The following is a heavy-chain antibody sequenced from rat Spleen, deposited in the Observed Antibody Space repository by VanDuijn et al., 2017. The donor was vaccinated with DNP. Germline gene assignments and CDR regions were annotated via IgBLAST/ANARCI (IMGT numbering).Heavy chain of an antibody. V-gene: IGHV5-22*01. D-gene: IGHD5-1*01. J-gene: IGHJ2*01. CDR3: ARLGGD. CDR1: GFTFSDYY. CDR2: ISYEGSRT. Sequence: EVQLVESGGGLVQPGRSMKLSCAASGFTFSDYYMAWVRQAPKKGLEWVASISYEGSRTYYGDSVKGRFAISRDNAKSTLYLQMNSLRSEDTATYYCARLGGDWGQGVMVTVSS.